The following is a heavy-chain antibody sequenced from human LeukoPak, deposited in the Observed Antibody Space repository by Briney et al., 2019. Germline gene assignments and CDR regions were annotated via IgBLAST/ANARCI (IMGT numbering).Heavy chain of an antibody. J-gene: IGHJ4*02. CDR1: GGSISSGDYY. Sequence: SETLSLNCTVSGGSISSGDYYWSWIRQPPGKGLEWIGYIYYSGSTYYNPSLKSRVTISVDTSKNQFSLKLSSVTAADTAVYYCARESPYDSSGLWGQGTLVTVSS. D-gene: IGHD3-22*01. CDR2: IYYSGST. CDR3: ARESPYDSSGL. V-gene: IGHV4-30-4*01.